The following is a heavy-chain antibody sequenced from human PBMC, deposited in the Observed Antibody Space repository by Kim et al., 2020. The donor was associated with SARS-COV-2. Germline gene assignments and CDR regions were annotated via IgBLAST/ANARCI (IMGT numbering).Heavy chain of an antibody. J-gene: IGHJ2*01. CDR2: ISSSSSYT. Sequence: GGSLRLSYAASGFTFSDYYMSWIRQAPGKGLEWVSYISSSSSYTNYADSVKGRFTISRDNAKNSLYLQMNSLRAEDTAVYYCARVSGQWLVIYWYFDLWGRGTLVTVSS. CDR1: GFTFSDYY. D-gene: IGHD6-19*01. V-gene: IGHV3-11*06. CDR3: ARVSGQWLVIYWYFDL.